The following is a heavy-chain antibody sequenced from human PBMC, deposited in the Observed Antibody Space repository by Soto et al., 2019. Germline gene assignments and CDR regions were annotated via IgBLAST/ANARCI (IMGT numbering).Heavy chain of an antibody. Sequence: ASVKVSCKASRYSFTTYALHWLRQAPGQRLEWMGWINAGNGDTKYSEKFQGRVTITRDTSANTAYMELSSLRFEDTSVYYCARDPGTGAALRAYHFDYWGQGTLVTVSS. V-gene: IGHV1-3*01. CDR1: RYSFTTYA. J-gene: IGHJ4*02. D-gene: IGHD1-1*01. CDR2: INAGNGDT. CDR3: ARDPGTGAALRAYHFDY.